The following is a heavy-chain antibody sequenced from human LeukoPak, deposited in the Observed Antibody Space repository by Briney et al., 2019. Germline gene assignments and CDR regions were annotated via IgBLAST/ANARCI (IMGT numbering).Heavy chain of an antibody. CDR1: GGTFSSYA. J-gene: IGHJ5*02. V-gene: IGHV1-69*05. CDR3: ASNYELWFDP. Sequence: SVKVSCKASGGTFSSYAISWVRQAPGQGREWMGGIIPIFGTANYAQKFQGRVTITTDESTSTAYMELSSLRSEDTAVYYCASNYELWFDPWGQGTLVTVSS. CDR2: IIPIFGTA. D-gene: IGHD4-11*01.